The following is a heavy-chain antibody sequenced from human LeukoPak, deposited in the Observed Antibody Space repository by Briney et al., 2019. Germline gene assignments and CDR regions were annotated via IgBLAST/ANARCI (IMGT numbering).Heavy chain of an antibody. V-gene: IGHV3-15*01. J-gene: IGHJ6*03. D-gene: IGHD7-27*01. CDR1: GFTFSNAW. CDR2: IKSKTDGGTT. Sequence: SGGSLRLSCAASGFTFSNAWMSWVRQAPWKGLEWVGRIKSKTDGGTTDYAAPVKGRFTISRDDSKNTLYLQMNSLKTEDTAVYYCTTAGAHYYYYMDVWGKGTTVTVSS. CDR3: TTAGAHYYYYMDV.